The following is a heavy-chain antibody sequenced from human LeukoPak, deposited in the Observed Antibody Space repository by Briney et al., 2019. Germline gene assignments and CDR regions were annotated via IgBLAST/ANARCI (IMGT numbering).Heavy chain of an antibody. CDR1: GGSISSYY. CDR3: ARADGSYYLNPFDY. V-gene: IGHV4-30-4*08. J-gene: IGHJ4*02. D-gene: IGHD3-10*01. Sequence: PSETLSLTCTVSGGSISSYYWSWIRQPPGKGLEWIGYIYYSGSTYYNPSLKSRVTISVDTSKNQFSLKLSSVTAADTAVYYCARADGSYYLNPFDYWGQGTLVTVSS. CDR2: IYYSGST.